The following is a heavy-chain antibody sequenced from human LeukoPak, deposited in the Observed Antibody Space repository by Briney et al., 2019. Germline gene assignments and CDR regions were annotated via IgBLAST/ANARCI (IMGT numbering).Heavy chain of an antibody. J-gene: IGHJ1*01. Sequence: PGGSLRLSCAASGFTFSSYAMHWVRQAPGKGLEYVSAISSNGGSTYYANSVKGRFTISRDNSKNTLYLQMGSLRAEDMAVYYCARDPWYSSGWYGYFQHWGQGTLVTISS. CDR1: GFTFSSYA. CDR3: ARDPWYSSGWYGYFQH. D-gene: IGHD6-19*01. V-gene: IGHV3-64*01. CDR2: ISSNGGST.